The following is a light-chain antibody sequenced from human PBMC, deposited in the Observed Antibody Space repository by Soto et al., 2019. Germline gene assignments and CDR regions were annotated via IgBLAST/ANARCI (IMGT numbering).Light chain of an antibody. CDR2: DVS. Sequence: AIPLTQSPSSLSASVGDRVTITCRASQDIRGALAWYQQKPGKPPKLLIFDVSSLQSGVPSRFSGCGSGTDFTLTISSLQPEDFATYYCQQFNTYPITFGQGTRLEIK. CDR1: QDIRGA. V-gene: IGKV1-13*02. CDR3: QQFNTYPIT. J-gene: IGKJ5*01.